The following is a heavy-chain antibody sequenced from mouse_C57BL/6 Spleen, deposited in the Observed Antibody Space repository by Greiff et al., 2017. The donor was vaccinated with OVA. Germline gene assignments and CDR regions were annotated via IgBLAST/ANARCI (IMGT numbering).Heavy chain of an antibody. D-gene: IGHD2-4*01. J-gene: IGHJ2*01. Sequence: EVKLLESGPELVKPGASVKISCKASGYSFTDYNMNWVKQSNGKSLEWIGVINPNYGTTSYNQKFKGKATLTVDQSSSTAYMQLNSLTSEDSAVYYCAREGNYDYDGYFDYWGQGTTLTVSS. CDR3: AREGNYDYDGYFDY. V-gene: IGHV1-39*01. CDR2: INPNYGTT. CDR1: GYSFTDYN.